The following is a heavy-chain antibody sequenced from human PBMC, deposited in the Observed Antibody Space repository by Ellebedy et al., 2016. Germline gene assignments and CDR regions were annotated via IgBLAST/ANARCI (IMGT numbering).Heavy chain of an antibody. Sequence: ASVKVSCKTSGYTFTSHDINWVRQATGQGLEWMGWMNPNSGNTAYALEFQGRVTMTRNTSVSTAYMELSSLRSDDSAVYYCARGRIAQLWSERYFDLWGRGTLVTVSS. CDR2: MNPNSGNT. D-gene: IGHD5-18*01. CDR1: GYTFTSHD. CDR3: ARGRIAQLWSERYFDL. J-gene: IGHJ2*01. V-gene: IGHV1-8*01.